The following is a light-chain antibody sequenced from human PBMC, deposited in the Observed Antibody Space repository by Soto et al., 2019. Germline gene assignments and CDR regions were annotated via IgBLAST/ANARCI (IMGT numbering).Light chain of an antibody. V-gene: IGKV3-11*01. CDR2: DAS. Sequence: EIVLTQSPATLSLSPGERANLSCRASQSVSSYLAWYQQKPGQAPRLLIYDASNRATGIPARFSGSGSGTGFTLTISSLEPEDFAVYYCQQRSNWPTFGGGTKVDIK. J-gene: IGKJ4*01. CDR1: QSVSSY. CDR3: QQRSNWPT.